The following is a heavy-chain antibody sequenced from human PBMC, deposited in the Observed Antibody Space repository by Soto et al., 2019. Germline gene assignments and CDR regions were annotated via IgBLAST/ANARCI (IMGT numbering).Heavy chain of an antibody. V-gene: IGHV3-23*01. CDR3: ARTFTTPPTYMDV. Sequence: EVQLLESGGGLVQPGGSLRLSCAASGFTFSSYAMSWVRQAPGKGLEWVSGLSGGGGGTYYVDSVKGRFTISRDNSKNTLFLQMNSLRAEETAVYYCARTFTTPPTYMDVWGTGTAVTVSS. CDR2: LSGGGGGT. J-gene: IGHJ6*03. D-gene: IGHD4-4*01. CDR1: GFTFSSYA.